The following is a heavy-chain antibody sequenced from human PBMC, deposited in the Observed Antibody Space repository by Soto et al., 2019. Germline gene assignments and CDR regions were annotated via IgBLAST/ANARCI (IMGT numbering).Heavy chain of an antibody. V-gene: IGHV4-59*01. CDR3: ARSGDGYNYPNY. CDR2: IYHSGST. J-gene: IGHJ4*02. D-gene: IGHD5-12*01. CDR1: GASISNYY. Sequence: SETLSLTCTVSGASISNYYWSWIRQPPGKGLEWIGYIYHSGSTNYNPSLKSRVTISLDTSKNQFSLKLTSVTAADTAVYFCARSGDGYNYPNYWGQGTLVPVSS.